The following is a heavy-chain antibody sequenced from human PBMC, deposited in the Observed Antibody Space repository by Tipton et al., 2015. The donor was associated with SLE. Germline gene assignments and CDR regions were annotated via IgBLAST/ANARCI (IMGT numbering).Heavy chain of an antibody. Sequence: SLRLSCAASGFTFSSNYMSWVRQAPGKGLEWVSVIYSGGSTYYADSVKGRFTISRDNSKNTLYLQMNSLRAEDTAVYYCARDRGSSWFFFDYWGQGTLVTVSS. J-gene: IGHJ4*02. V-gene: IGHV3-66*02. D-gene: IGHD6-13*01. CDR3: ARDRGSSWFFFDY. CDR1: GFTFSSNY. CDR2: IYSGGST.